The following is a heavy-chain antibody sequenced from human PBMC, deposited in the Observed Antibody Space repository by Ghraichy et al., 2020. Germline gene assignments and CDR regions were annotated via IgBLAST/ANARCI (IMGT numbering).Heavy chain of an antibody. Sequence: GSLRLSCTVSGASITNYYWTWIRQPPGKGLEWIGYVYYSASANYNPSLKSRVTMSVDTSKSQFSLWLTSVTAADTAVYYCARVLGYCSGGTCSTGRFDPWGQGTLVTVSS. CDR3: ARVLGYCSGGTCSTGRFDP. J-gene: IGHJ5*02. D-gene: IGHD2-15*01. V-gene: IGHV4-59*01. CDR2: VYYSASA. CDR1: GASITNYY.